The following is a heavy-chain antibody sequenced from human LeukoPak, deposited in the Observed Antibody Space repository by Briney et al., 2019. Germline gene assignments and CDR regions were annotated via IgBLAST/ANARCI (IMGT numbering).Heavy chain of an antibody. Sequence: PGGSLRLSCAASGFTFSSYGMHWVRQAPGKGLEWVAFIRYDGSNKYYADSVKGRFTISRDNSKNTLYLQMNSLRAEDTAVYYCARDQTMVRGVIIIESPFDYWGQGTLVTVSS. CDR1: GFTFSSYG. D-gene: IGHD3-10*01. V-gene: IGHV3-30*02. CDR2: IRYDGSNK. CDR3: ARDQTMVRGVIIIESPFDY. J-gene: IGHJ4*02.